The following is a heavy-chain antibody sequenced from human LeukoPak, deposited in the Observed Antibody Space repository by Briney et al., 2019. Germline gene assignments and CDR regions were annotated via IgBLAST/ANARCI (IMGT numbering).Heavy chain of an antibody. D-gene: IGHD2-21*02. CDR1: GFTFSSYG. V-gene: IGHV3-30*02. CDR2: IRYDGSNK. Sequence: GGSLRLSCAASGFTFSSYGMHWVRQAPGKGLEWVAFIRYDGSNKYYADSVKGRFTISRDNSKNTLYLQMNSLRAEDTAVYYCAKEAFNCGGDCALDYWGQGTLVTVSS. CDR3: AKEAFNCGGDCALDY. J-gene: IGHJ4*02.